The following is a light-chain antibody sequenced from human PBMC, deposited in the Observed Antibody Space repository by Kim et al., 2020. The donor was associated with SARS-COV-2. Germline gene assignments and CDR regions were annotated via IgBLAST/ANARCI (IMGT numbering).Light chain of an antibody. Sequence: LSPRERATLPCRASQSVSSYLAWYQQKPGQAPRLLIYDASNRATGIPARVSGRGAGTDFTLTISSLEPEDFAVYYWQQRSNWPPYTFGQGTKLEI. J-gene: IGKJ2*01. CDR2: DAS. V-gene: IGKV3-11*01. CDR3: QQRSNWPPYT. CDR1: QSVSSY.